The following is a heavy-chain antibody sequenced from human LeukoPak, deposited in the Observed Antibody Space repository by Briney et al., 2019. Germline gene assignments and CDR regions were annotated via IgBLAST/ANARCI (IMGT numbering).Heavy chain of an antibody. CDR2: ISSSSSYI. V-gene: IGHV3-21*01. CDR1: GFTFSSYS. J-gene: IGHJ3*02. Sequence: GGSLRLSCAASGFTFSSYSMDWVRQAPGKGLEWVSSISSSSSYIYYADSVKGRFTISRDNAKNSLYLQMNSLRAEDTAVYYCARDPRFDGYNHRAFDIWGQGTMVTVSS. CDR3: ARDPRFDGYNHRAFDI. D-gene: IGHD5-24*01.